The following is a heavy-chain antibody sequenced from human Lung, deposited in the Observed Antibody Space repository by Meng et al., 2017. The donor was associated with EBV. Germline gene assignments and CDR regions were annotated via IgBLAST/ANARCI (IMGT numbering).Heavy chain of an antibody. V-gene: IGHV3-30*18. Sequence: QVPMVEVVGGVLRLWRTLRLSCTTSGFYFNDYGVHWVRQAPCNGLELVPVISYDGRTEYEADSVKGRFTIARDSSKNTLYMQKTTLTTEDTAVYYCAKDGPHYFDQGGEGPLVTVSS. CDR1: GFYFNDYG. CDR2: ISYDGRTE. J-gene: IGHJ4*02. CDR3: AKDGPHYFDQ.